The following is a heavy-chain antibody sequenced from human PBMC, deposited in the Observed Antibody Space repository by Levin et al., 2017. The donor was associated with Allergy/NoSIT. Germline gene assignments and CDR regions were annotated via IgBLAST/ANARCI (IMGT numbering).Heavy chain of an antibody. CDR3: ARDLGTGWYDNAFEI. V-gene: IGHV1-18*01. J-gene: IGHJ3*02. CDR1: GYTFRVYG. Sequence: ASVKVSCKASGYTFRVYGIIWVRQAPGEGLEWLGWISPNNGHTKVSHKVQGRVTMTTDASTTTAYLDIRSLTYDDTAVYYCARDLGTGWYDNAFEIWGQGTLVSVSS. D-gene: IGHD6-19*01. CDR2: ISPNNGHT.